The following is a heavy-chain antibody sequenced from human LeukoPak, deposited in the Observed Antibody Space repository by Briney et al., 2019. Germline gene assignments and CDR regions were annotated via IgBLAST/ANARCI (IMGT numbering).Heavy chain of an antibody. V-gene: IGHV1-2*02. Sequence: ASVKVSCKASGYTFTGYYMHWVRQAPGQGLEWMGWINPNSGGTNYAQKFQGRVTMTRDTSISTAYMELSRLRSDDTAVYYCARDREKKGTFGVVIMAIDYWGQGPLVTVSS. CDR3: ARDREKKGTFGVVIMAIDY. CDR2: INPNSGGT. CDR1: GYTFTGYY. D-gene: IGHD3-3*01. J-gene: IGHJ4*02.